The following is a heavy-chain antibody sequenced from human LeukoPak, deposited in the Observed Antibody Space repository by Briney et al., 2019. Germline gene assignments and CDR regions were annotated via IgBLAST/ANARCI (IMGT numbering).Heavy chain of an antibody. Sequence: SQTLSLTCTVSGGSISSGSYYWSWIRQPAGKGLEWIGEINHSGSTNYNPSLKSRVTISVDTSKNQFSLKLSSVTAADTAVYYCARGRLLSVYSYGYVFDYWGQGTLVTVSS. V-gene: IGHV4-61*09. J-gene: IGHJ4*02. D-gene: IGHD5-18*01. CDR3: ARGRLLSVYSYGYVFDY. CDR1: GGSISSGSYY. CDR2: INHSGST.